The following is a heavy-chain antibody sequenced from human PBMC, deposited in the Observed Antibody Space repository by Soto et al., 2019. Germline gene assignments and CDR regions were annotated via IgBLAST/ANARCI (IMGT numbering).Heavy chain of an antibody. V-gene: IGHV3-15*01. CDR3: TTDPVRGYSPESGDLSWFDP. CDR2: IKSKTDGGTT. D-gene: IGHD5-18*01. Sequence: GGSLRLSCAASGFTFSNAWMSWVRQAPGKGLEWVGRIKSKTDGGTTDYAAPVKGRFTISRDDSKNTLYLQMNSLKTEDTAVYYCTTDPVRGYSPESGDLSWFDPWGQGTLVTVSS. J-gene: IGHJ5*02. CDR1: GFTFSNAW.